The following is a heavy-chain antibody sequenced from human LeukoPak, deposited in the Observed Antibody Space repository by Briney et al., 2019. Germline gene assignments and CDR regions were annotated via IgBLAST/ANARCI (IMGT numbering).Heavy chain of an antibody. V-gene: IGHV4-34*01. CDR1: GGSFSGYY. Sequence: PSETLSLTCAVYGGSFSGYYWSWIRQPPGKGLEWIGEINHSGSTNYNPSLKSRVTISVDTSKNQFSLKLSSVTAADTAVYYCATLYGSGGYYRRGRGRDYYYYYYMDVWGKGTTVTISS. J-gene: IGHJ6*03. CDR2: INHSGST. CDR3: ATLYGSGGYYRRGRGRDYYYYYYMDV. D-gene: IGHD3-10*01.